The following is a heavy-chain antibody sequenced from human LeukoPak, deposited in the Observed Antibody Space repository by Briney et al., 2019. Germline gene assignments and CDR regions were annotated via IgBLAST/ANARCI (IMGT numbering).Heavy chain of an antibody. CDR1: GFTLSSYA. V-gene: IGHV3-20*04. Sequence: PGGSLRLSCAASGFTLSSYAMSWVRQAPGKGLEWVSGINWNGGSTGYADSVKGRFTISRDNAKNSLYLQMNSLRAEDTALYYCARTTDTAMARPPGDVWGKGTTVTVSS. J-gene: IGHJ6*04. CDR3: ARTTDTAMARPPGDV. D-gene: IGHD5-18*01. CDR2: INWNGGST.